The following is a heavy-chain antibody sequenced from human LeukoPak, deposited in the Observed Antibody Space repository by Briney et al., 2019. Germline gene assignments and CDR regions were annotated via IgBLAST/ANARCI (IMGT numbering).Heavy chain of an antibody. CDR3: ARGFWSGYSFDY. D-gene: IGHD3-3*01. CDR2: ISSSSSTI. J-gene: IGHJ4*02. CDR1: GFTFSSYS. Sequence: GGSLRLSCAASGFTFSSYSMNWVRQALGRGLEGVSYISSSSSTIYYADSVKGRFTISRDNAKNSLYLQMNSLRDEDTAVYYCARGFWSGYSFDYWGQGTLVTVSS. V-gene: IGHV3-48*02.